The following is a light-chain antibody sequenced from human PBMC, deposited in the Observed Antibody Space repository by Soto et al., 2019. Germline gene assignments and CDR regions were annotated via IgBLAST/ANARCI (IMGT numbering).Light chain of an antibody. J-gene: IGKJ3*01. CDR2: DAS. CDR1: QSVSSY. CDR3: QQRSNWRFT. Sequence: EIVLTQSPATLSLSPGERATLSCRASQSVSSYLAWYQQKPGQAPRLLIYDASNRATGIPVRFSGSGSGTAFALPISSLEPEDFAVYYCQQRSNWRFTFGPGTKVDIK. V-gene: IGKV3-11*01.